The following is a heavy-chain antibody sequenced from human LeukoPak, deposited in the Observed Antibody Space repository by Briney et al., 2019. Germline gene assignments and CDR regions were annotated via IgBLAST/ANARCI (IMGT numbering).Heavy chain of an antibody. CDR3: ARRLTQYDCFDP. CDR2: TYYRATWYN. V-gene: IGHV6-1*01. CDR1: GDSVSSNSVT. J-gene: IGHJ5*02. Sequence: SQTLSLTCAISGDSVSSNSVTWNWIRQSPSRGLEWLGRTYYRATWYNDYAVSVRGRITVNPDTSKNQFSLHLNSVTPEDTAVYYFARRLTQYDCFDPGARESWSPSPQ. D-gene: IGHD2-2*01.